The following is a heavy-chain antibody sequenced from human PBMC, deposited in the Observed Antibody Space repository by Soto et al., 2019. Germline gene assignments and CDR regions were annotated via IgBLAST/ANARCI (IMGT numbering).Heavy chain of an antibody. V-gene: IGHV3-48*01. J-gene: IGHJ6*03. CDR3: VRDGILSASMGSGYYYYLDV. CDR2: ISGRSTTT. CDR1: GFPFSSYN. Sequence: GGSLRLSCAASGFPFSSYNMNWVRQAPGKGLEWVAYISGRSTTTHFADSVRGRLTISRDDGKDSVYLQMNSLRAEDTAVYYCVRDGILSASMGSGYYYYLDVWGKGTMVTVSS. D-gene: IGHD1-26*01.